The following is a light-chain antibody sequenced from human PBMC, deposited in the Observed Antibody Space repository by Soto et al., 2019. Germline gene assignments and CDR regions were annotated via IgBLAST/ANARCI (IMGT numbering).Light chain of an antibody. CDR2: EVS. V-gene: IGLV2-8*01. CDR1: SSDVGAYNY. CDR3: SSYAGSYSWV. J-gene: IGLJ3*02. Sequence: QSALTQPPSASGSPGQSVTISCTGTSSDVGAYNYVSWYQQHPGKAPKLMIYEVSKRPSGVPDRFSGSKSGNTASLTVSGLQAEDEADYYCSSYAGSYSWVFGGGTQLTV.